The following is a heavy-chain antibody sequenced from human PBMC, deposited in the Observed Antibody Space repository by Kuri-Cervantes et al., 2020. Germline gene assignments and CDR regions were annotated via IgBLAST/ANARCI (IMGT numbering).Heavy chain of an antibody. V-gene: IGHV4-34*01. Sequence: SETLSLTCAVYGGSFSGYYWSWIRQPPGKGLEWIGEINHSGSTNYNPSLKSRVTISVDTSKNQFPLKLSSVTAADTAVYYCARGIVGAQAYYYMDVWGKGTTVTVSS. J-gene: IGHJ6*03. CDR1: GGSFSGYY. D-gene: IGHD1-26*01. CDR3: ARGIVGAQAYYYMDV. CDR2: INHSGST.